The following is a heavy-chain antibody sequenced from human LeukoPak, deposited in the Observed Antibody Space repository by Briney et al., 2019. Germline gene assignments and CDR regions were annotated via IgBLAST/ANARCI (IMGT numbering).Heavy chain of an antibody. J-gene: IGHJ3*02. D-gene: IGHD6-13*01. CDR1: GFTFSSYE. V-gene: IGHV3-23*01. Sequence: PGGSLRLSCAASGFTFSSYEMNWVRQAPGKGLEWVSGISGGGGNTHYADSVKGRFTISRDNSKNTLYLQMNSLRVEDTAVYYCAKDTGWLGATGSSAFNIWGQGTMVTVSS. CDR3: AKDTGWLGATGSSAFNI. CDR2: ISGGGGNT.